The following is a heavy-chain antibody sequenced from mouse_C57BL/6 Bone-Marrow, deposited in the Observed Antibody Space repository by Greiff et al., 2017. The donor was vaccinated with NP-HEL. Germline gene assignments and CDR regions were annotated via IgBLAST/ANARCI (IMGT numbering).Heavy chain of an antibody. CDR2: IYPGDGDT. CDR1: GYAFSSSW. V-gene: IGHV1-82*01. D-gene: IGHD2-3*01. Sequence: QVQLQQSGPELVKPGASVKISCKASGYAFSSSWMNWVKQRPGKGLEWIGRIYPGDGDTNYNGKFKGKATLTADKSSSTAYMQLSSLTSEDSAVYFCARGDDGYSWFAYWGQGTLVTVSA. J-gene: IGHJ3*01. CDR3: ARGDDGYSWFAY.